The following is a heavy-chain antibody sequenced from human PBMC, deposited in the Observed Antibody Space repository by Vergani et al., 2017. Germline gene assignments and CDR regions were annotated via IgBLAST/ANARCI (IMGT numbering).Heavy chain of an antibody. J-gene: IGHJ4*02. CDR2: IIPIFGTS. CDR3: ARGTSQETYYYDSSGYVY. CDR1: GGTFSSYA. Sequence: QVQLVQSGAEVKKPGSSVKVSCKASGGTFSSYAISWVRQAPGQGLEWMGRIIPIFGTSNYAQKVQGRVTITADESTSTAYMELSSLRSEDTAVYYCARGTSQETYYYDSSGYVYWGQGTLVTVSS. V-gene: IGHV1-69*13. D-gene: IGHD3-22*01.